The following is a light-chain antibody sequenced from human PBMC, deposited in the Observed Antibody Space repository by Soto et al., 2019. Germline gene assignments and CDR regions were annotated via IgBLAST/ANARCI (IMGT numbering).Light chain of an antibody. CDR1: QSVLYSSNNKNY. CDR2: WAS. Sequence: DIVMTQSPDSLSVSLGERATINCKSSQSVLYSSNNKNYLAWYQQKPGQPPKLLIYWASTRESGVPDRFSGSGSGTDFTLPISSLQAEDVAVYYCQQYYSTPPAFGGGTKVEIK. V-gene: IGKV4-1*01. J-gene: IGKJ4*01. CDR3: QQYYSTPPA.